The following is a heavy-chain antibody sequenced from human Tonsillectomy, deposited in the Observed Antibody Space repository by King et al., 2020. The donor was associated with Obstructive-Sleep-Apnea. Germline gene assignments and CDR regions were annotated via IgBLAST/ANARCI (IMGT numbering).Heavy chain of an antibody. J-gene: IGHJ6*02. Sequence: QLVQSGAEVKKPGESLKISCKGSGYRFTSYWIGWVRQMPGKGLEWMGTIYPGDSDTRYSPSFQGQVTISADKSINTAYLQRSSLKASDTAIYSWASQDIVPGGPLRFNFYGIDVWGQGTTVTVSS. D-gene: IGHD2-15*01. CDR1: GYRFTSYW. V-gene: IGHV5-51*01. CDR2: IYPGDSDT. CDR3: ASQDIVPGGPLRFNFYGIDV.